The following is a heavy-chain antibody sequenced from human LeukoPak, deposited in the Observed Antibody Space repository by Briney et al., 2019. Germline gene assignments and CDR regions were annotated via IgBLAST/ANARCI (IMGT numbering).Heavy chain of an antibody. V-gene: IGHV5-51*01. CDR3: ARVAHSSGYSTGEFDY. D-gene: IGHD3-22*01. J-gene: IGHJ4*02. Sequence: GASVKVSCKASGYSFTSYWIGWVRQMPGKGLEWMGIIYPGDSDTRYSPSFQGQVTISADKSISTAYLQWSSLKASDTAMYYCARVAHSSGYSTGEFDYWGQGTLVTVSS. CDR2: IYPGDSDT. CDR1: GYSFTSYW.